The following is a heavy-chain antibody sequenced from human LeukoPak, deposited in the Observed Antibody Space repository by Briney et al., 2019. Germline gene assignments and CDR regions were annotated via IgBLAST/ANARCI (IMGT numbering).Heavy chain of an antibody. CDR3: ARVAGNNRQGADY. CDR2: ISHSGTT. V-gene: IGHV4-38-2*01. J-gene: IGHJ4*02. CDR1: GYSISSIYY. D-gene: IGHD1-14*01. Sequence: SETLSLTCDVSGYSISSIYYWGWIRQSPEKGLEWIATISHSGTTYHNLSLKSRVTISMDTSKNHVFLRLTSVTAADTAVYYCARVAGNNRQGADYWGRGILVTVSS.